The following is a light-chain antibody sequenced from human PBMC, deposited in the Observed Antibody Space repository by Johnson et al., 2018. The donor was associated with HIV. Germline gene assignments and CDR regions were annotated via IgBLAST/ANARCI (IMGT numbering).Light chain of an antibody. CDR3: GTWDSSLSVGV. V-gene: IGLV1-51*02. Sequence: QSVLSQPPSVSAAPGQKVTISCSGSSSNIGNNYVSWYRQFPGTAPKLLIYENNKRPSGIPDRFSGSKSGTSATLGITGLQTGDEADYYCGTWDSSLSVGVFGTGTKVTVL. CDR1: SSNIGNNY. CDR2: ENN. J-gene: IGLJ1*01.